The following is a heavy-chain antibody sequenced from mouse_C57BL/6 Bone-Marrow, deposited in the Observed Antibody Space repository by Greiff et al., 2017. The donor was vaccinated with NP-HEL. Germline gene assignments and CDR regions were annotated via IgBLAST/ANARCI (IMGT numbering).Heavy chain of an antibody. V-gene: IGHV1-15*01. D-gene: IGHD1-1*01. Sequence: QVQLQQSGAELVRPGASVTLSCKASGYTFTDYEMHWVKQTPVHGLEWIGAIDPETGGTAYNQKFKGKAILTADKSSSTAYMVLRSLTSEDSAVYYCTRDYYGSSYNFDYWGQGTTLTVSS. CDR1: GYTFTDYE. CDR3: TRDYYGSSYNFDY. J-gene: IGHJ2*01. CDR2: IDPETGGT.